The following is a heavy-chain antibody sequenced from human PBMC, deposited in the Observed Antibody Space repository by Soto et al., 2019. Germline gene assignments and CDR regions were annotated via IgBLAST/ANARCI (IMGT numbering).Heavy chain of an antibody. CDR1: GYTFTTHG. J-gene: IGHJ5*02. CDR2: VRGDNGHT. Sequence: QVQLVQSGAEVKKPGASVKVSCKASGYTFTTHGISWVRQVPGQGLEWMGWVRGDNGHTNYAQSLQGRVTMTTDTSTNTAYMELRSLRSDDTAVYCCARDLGYCHSGTCYGEWFDPWGQGTLVTVSS. V-gene: IGHV1-18*01. CDR3: ARDLGYCHSGTCYGEWFDP. D-gene: IGHD1-26*01.